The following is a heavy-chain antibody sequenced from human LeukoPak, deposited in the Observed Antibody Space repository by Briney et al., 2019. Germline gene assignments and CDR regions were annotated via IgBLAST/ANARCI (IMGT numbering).Heavy chain of an antibody. D-gene: IGHD2-21*01. J-gene: IGHJ4*02. Sequence: ASVKVSCKASGGTFSSYAISWVRQAPGQGLEWMGGIIPIFGTANYAQKFQGRVTITTDESTSTAYMELSSLRSEDTAVYYCARGSLPYCGGDCYSSFDYWGQGTLVTVSS. CDR2: IIPIFGTA. V-gene: IGHV1-69*05. CDR1: GGTFSSYA. CDR3: ARGSLPYCGGDCYSSFDY.